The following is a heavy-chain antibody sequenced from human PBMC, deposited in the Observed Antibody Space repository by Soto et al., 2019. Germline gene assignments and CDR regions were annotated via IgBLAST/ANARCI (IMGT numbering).Heavy chain of an antibody. J-gene: IGHJ5*01. Sequence: SETLSLTCAVYGGSFGGHSWTWIRQSPGKGLEWIGDINHSGRVNYSPSLKSRVTISLDTSKNQFSLTLSAVTAADTAMYYCSTRAYDTNGYYRFDPWGQGTLLTVSS. V-gene: IGHV4-34*01. CDR2: INHSGRV. CDR1: GGSFGGHS. CDR3: STRAYDTNGYYRFDP. D-gene: IGHD3-22*01.